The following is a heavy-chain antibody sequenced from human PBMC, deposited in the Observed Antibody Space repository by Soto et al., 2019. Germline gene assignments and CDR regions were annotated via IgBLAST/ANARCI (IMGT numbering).Heavy chain of an antibody. CDR2: ISAYNGNR. D-gene: IGHD1-26*01. Sequence: GVSVKVSCKASGYTFTSYGISWVRQAPGQGLEWMGWISAYNGNRNYAQKVQGRVTMTTDTSTNTAYMEVRSLRSDDTAVYYCARDQVGATGDYWGQGTLVTVSS. CDR3: ARDQVGATGDY. J-gene: IGHJ4*02. V-gene: IGHV1-18*01. CDR1: GYTFTSYG.